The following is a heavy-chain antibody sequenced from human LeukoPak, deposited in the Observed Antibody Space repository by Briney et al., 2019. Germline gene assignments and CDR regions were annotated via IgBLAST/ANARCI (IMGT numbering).Heavy chain of an antibody. CDR2: ISGSGGST. J-gene: IGHJ4*02. Sequence: GGSLRLSCAASGFTFSSYAMSWVRQAPGKGLEWVSAISGSGGSTYYADSVKGRLTISRDNSKSTLYLQMNSLRAEDTAVYYCAGCTATVTTTSHYFDYWGQGTLVTVSS. V-gene: IGHV3-23*01. CDR3: AGCTATVTTTSHYFDY. D-gene: IGHD4-17*01. CDR1: GFTFSSYA.